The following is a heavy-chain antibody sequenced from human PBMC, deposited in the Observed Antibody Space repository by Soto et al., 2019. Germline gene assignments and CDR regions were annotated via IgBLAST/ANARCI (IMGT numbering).Heavy chain of an antibody. J-gene: IGHJ5*02. CDR3: AKEGYCSGGSCRPRSKGNWFDP. CDR1: GFTFSSYG. CDR2: ISYDGSNK. V-gene: IGHV3-30*18. D-gene: IGHD2-15*01. Sequence: GGSLRLSCAASGFTFSSYGMHWVRQAPGKGLEWVAVISYDGSNKYYADSVKGRFTISRDNSKNTLYLQMNSLRAEDTAVYYCAKEGYCSGGSCRPRSKGNWFDPWGQGTLVTVSS.